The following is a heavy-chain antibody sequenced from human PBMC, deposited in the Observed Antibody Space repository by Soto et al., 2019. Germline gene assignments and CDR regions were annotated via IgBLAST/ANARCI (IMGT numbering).Heavy chain of an antibody. CDR1: GGSISSGGYS. V-gene: IGHV4-30-2*01. D-gene: IGHD4-17*01. CDR3: ARGDHGDYIIAFDY. CDR2: IYHSESM. Sequence: QLQLQESGSGLEKPSQTLSLTCGVSGGSISSGGYSWSWIRHPPGEGLEWIGYIYHSESMYYNPSLKSRVTISVDRSKNQFSLKLSSVTAADTAVYYCARGDHGDYIIAFDYWGQGTLVTVSS. J-gene: IGHJ4*02.